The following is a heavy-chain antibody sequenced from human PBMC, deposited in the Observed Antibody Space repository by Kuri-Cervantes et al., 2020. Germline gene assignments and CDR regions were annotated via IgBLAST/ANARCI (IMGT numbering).Heavy chain of an antibody. CDR3: ARDADSSSGYYYFDY. D-gene: IGHD6-6*01. CDR2: IYPGDSDT. Sequence: KVSCKGSGDSFTSYWIGWVRQMPGKGLEWMGIIYPGDSDTRYSPSFQGQVTISADKSISTVYLQWSSLKASDTAMYYCARDADSSSGYYYFDYWGQGTLVTVSS. CDR1: GDSFTSYW. V-gene: IGHV5-51*01. J-gene: IGHJ4*02.